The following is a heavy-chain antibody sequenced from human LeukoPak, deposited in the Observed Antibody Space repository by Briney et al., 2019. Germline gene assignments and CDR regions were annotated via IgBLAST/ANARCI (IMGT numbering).Heavy chain of an antibody. J-gene: IGHJ6*03. CDR1: GYTLTELS. V-gene: IGHV1-24*01. CDR2: FDPEDGET. D-gene: IGHD5-18*01. CDR3: ARGLPGYYYMDV. Sequence: ASVKVSCKVSGYTLTELSMHWVRQAPGKGLEWMGGFDPEDGETIYAQKFQGRVTMTEDTSTDTAYMELSSLRSEDTAVYYCARGLPGYYYMDVWGKGTTVTVSS.